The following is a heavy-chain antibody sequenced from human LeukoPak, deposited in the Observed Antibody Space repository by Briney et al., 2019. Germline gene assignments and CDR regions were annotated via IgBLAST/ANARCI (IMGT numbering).Heavy chain of an antibody. J-gene: IGHJ3*02. V-gene: IGHV4-59*01. D-gene: IGHD5-18*01. Sequence: PSETLSLTCNVSGDSISEYYWSWIRQPPGKGLQWIGYIFYSGSTKYNPSFKSRVTISVDTSKKHFSLKVRSVTAADTAVYYCARTLGRPGFSHGSDAFDIWGQGTMVTVSS. CDR2: IFYSGST. CDR1: GDSISEYY. CDR3: ARTLGRPGFSHGSDAFDI.